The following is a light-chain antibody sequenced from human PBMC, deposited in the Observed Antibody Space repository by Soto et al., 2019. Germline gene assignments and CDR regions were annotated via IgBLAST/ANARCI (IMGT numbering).Light chain of an antibody. CDR2: EVY. J-gene: IGLJ3*02. V-gene: IGLV2-14*01. CDR3: TSFTTSSIWV. CDR1: SSDVGSYDY. Sequence: QSALIQPPSVSGSPGQSVTISCTGTSSDVGSYDYVSWYQQHPGKAPKLIICEVYNRPSGVSNRFSGSKSGNTASLTISGLRPEDEADYYCTSFTTSSIWVFGGGTKLTVL.